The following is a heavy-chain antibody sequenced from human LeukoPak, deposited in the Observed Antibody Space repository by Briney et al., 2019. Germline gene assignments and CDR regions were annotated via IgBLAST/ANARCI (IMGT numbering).Heavy chain of an antibody. J-gene: IGHJ4*02. CDR1: GFTFSSYW. CDR2: IKQDGSEK. V-gene: IGHV3-7*01. Sequence: GGSLRLSCAASGFTFSSYWMSWVRQAPGKGLEWVANIKQDGSEKYYVDSVKGRFTISRDNSKNTLYLQMNSLRAEDTAVYYCAKDRTHYDILTGGDYWGQGTLVTVSS. CDR3: AKDRTHYDILTGGDY. D-gene: IGHD3-9*01.